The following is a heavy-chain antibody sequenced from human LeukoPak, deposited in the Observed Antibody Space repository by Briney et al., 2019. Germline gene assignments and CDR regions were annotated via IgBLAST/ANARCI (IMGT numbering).Heavy chain of an antibody. CDR3: AKDMWRFGELDYDY. CDR1: GFTFDDYA. J-gene: IGHJ4*02. Sequence: AGGSLRLSCAASGFTFDDYAMHWVRQAPGKGLEWVSLISGDGGSTYYAHSVKGRFTISRDNSKNSLYLQMNSLRTEDTALYYCAKDMWRFGELDYDYWGQGTLVTVSS. D-gene: IGHD3-10*01. V-gene: IGHV3-43*02. CDR2: ISGDGGST.